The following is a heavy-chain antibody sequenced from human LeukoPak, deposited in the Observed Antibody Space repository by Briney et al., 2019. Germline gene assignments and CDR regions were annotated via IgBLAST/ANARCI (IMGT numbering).Heavy chain of an antibody. CDR1: GGSMSRYY. D-gene: IGHD5-24*01. CDR3: ARHGRDGYNLRFDY. V-gene: IGHV4-59*08. Sequence: PSETLSLTCTVSGGSMSRYYWSWIRQPPGKGLEWIGYMYYSGSTKYNPSLKSRVTISVDTSKNQFSLKLSSVTAADTAVYYCARHGRDGYNLRFDYWGQGTLVTVSS. J-gene: IGHJ4*02. CDR2: MYYSGST.